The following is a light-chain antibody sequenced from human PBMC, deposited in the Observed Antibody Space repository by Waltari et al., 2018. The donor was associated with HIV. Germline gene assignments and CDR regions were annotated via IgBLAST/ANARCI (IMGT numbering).Light chain of an antibody. Sequence: QSVLTQPPSASGTPGQRATISCSGSSSNIGSNHVYWYQHLPGTAPKLLIYVNSQRPSGVPDRFSGSKSGTSASLAISGLRSEDEGDYYCAAWDDSLRGPVFGGGSRLTVL. CDR2: VNS. J-gene: IGLJ2*01. CDR3: AAWDDSLRGPV. CDR1: SSNIGSNH. V-gene: IGLV1-47*01.